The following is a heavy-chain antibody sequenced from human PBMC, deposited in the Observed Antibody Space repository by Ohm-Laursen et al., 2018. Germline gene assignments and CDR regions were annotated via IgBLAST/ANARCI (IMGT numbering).Heavy chain of an antibody. CDR2: IYSSGST. J-gene: IGHJ4*02. Sequence: SDTLSLTCAVSSYSITSSHYWCWLRQPAGGGLERGERIYSSGSTNYNPPLKRRVTMSVDTSKNQFPLKVNSVTAADTAVYYCARSFDTYYFDLWGQGTLVTVSS. V-gene: IGHV4-59*10. CDR1: SYSITSSHY. CDR3: ARSFDTYYFDL.